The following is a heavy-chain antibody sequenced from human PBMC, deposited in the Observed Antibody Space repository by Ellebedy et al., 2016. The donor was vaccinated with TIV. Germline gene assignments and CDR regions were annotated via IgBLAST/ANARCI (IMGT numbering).Heavy chain of an antibody. CDR1: GFTFSSYW. CDR2: MKGDGSSA. Sequence: GESLKISCAASGFTFSSYWMYWVRQAPGKGLVWVSRMKGDGSSASYADSVKGRFTISSDNAKNTLYLQMNSLRAEDTAVYYCARGGGCSGGTCYYPDVWGQGTLVTVSS. V-gene: IGHV3-74*01. D-gene: IGHD2-15*01. CDR3: ARGGGCSGGTCYYPDV. J-gene: IGHJ1*01.